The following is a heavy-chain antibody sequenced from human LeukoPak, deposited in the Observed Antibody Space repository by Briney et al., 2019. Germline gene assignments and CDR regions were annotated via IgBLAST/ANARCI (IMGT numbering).Heavy chain of an antibody. CDR2: ISGSGSST. CDR3: AKPKEYGSGSYPFDY. Sequence: PGGSLRLSCAASGFTLRNYAMSWVRQAPGKGLEWVSAISGSGSSTYYAESVKGRFTISRDNSKNTLYLQMNSLRAEDTAVYYCAKPKEYGSGSYPFDYWGQGTLVTVSS. D-gene: IGHD3-10*01. J-gene: IGHJ4*02. V-gene: IGHV3-23*01. CDR1: GFTLRNYA.